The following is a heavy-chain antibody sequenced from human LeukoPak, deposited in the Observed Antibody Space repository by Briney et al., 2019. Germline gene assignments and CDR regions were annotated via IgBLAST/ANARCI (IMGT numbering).Heavy chain of an antibody. CDR2: IYHNGIT. Sequence: KTSETLSLTCNVSGVSISTHYWSWIRQSPGKGLEWIGYIYHNGITNYNPSLKSRVTISIDTSKNEFSLKLTSVTAADTAVYYCAREANYYGSGSYFEGTFDYWGQGSLVTVSS. D-gene: IGHD3-10*01. J-gene: IGHJ4*02. CDR1: GVSISTHY. CDR3: AREANYYGSGSYFEGTFDY. V-gene: IGHV4-59*11.